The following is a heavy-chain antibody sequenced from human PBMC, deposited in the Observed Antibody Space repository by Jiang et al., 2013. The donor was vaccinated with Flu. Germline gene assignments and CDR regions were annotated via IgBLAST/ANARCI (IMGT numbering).Heavy chain of an antibody. CDR1: GGSFSGYY. D-gene: IGHD4-17*01. J-gene: IGHJ5*02. CDR2: INHSGST. Sequence: LLKPSETLSLTCAVYGGSFSGYYWSWIRQPPGKGLEWIGEINHSGSTNYNPSLKSRVTISVDTSKNQFSLKLSSVTAADTAVYYCARGRSAVTLTPLVGFDPWGQGTLVTVSS. CDR3: ARGRSAVTLTPLVGFDP. V-gene: IGHV4-34*01.